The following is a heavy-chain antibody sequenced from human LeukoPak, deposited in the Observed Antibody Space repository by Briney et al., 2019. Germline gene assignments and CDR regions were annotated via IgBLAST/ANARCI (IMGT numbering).Heavy chain of an antibody. D-gene: IGHD3-10*01. CDR3: ARDRSAVVVRGVYYYYYGMDV. Sequence: QTLSLTCAISGDSPSSNSAAWNWIRQSPSTGLEWLGRTYYRSKWYNDYAVSVKSRITINPDTSKNQFSLQLHSVTPGDTAVYYCARDRSAVVVRGVYYYYYGMDVWGQGTTVTVSS. V-gene: IGHV6-1*01. CDR1: GDSPSSNSAA. CDR2: TYYRSKWYN. J-gene: IGHJ6*02.